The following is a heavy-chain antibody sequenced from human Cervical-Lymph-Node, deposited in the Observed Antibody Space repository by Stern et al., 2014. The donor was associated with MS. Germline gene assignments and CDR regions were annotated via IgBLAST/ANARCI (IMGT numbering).Heavy chain of an antibody. D-gene: IGHD3-10*01. CDR1: GFTFDDYA. V-gene: IGHV3-9*01. CDR3: AKGSVKTNCRLDL. CDR2: ITWSSGIT. J-gene: IGHJ5*02. Sequence: EVQLVQSGGGLVQPGWSLRLSWLASGFTFDDYAMHWVRQAPGKGLEWVAAITWSSGITGYTDSVRGRFTISRDNAKNSLYLQMNSLRPEDTALYYCAKGSVKTNCRLDLWGLGTLVTVSS.